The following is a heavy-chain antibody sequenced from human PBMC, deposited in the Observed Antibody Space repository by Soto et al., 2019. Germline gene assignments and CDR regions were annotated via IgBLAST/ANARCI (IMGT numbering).Heavy chain of an antibody. CDR3: ARIPTRIAARTHTYYFDY. Sequence: QVTLKESGPVLVKPTETLTLTCTVSGFSLSNARMGVSWIRQPPGKALEWLAHIFSNDEKSYSTSLKSRLTISKATSKSQVVLTMTNMDPVDTATYYCARIPTRIAARTHTYYFDYWGQGTLVTVSS. CDR2: IFSNDEK. J-gene: IGHJ4*02. CDR1: GFSLSNARMG. V-gene: IGHV2-26*01. D-gene: IGHD6-6*01.